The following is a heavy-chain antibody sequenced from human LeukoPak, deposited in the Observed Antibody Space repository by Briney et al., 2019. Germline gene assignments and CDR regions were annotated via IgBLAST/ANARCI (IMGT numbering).Heavy chain of an antibody. CDR3: ARRGGRGKAAAYYFDY. V-gene: IGHV4-39*07. CDR1: GGSISSSSYY. J-gene: IGHJ4*02. CDR2: IYYSGST. D-gene: IGHD2-2*01. Sequence: PSETLSLTCTVSGGSISSSSYYWGWIRQPPGKGLEWIGSIYYSGSTYYNPSLKSRVTISVDTSKNQFSLKLSSVTAADTAVYYCARRGGRGKAAAYYFDYWGQGTLVTVSS.